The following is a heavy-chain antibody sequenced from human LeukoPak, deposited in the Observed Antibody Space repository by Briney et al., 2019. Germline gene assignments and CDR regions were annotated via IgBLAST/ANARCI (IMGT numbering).Heavy chain of an antibody. V-gene: IGHV4-59*08. CDR3: TRHYGDAYWFDP. Sequence: SETLSLTCTVSGGSINSYYWSWIRQPPGKGLEWIGYIYYGGSPSYNPSLKSRVTISVDTSKNQFSLRLSSVTAADTAVYYCTRHYGDAYWFDPWGQGTLVTVSS. CDR1: GGSINSYY. CDR2: IYYGGSP. J-gene: IGHJ5*02. D-gene: IGHD4-17*01.